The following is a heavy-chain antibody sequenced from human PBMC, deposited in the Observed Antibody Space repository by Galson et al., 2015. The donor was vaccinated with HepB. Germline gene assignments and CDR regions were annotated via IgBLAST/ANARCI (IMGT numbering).Heavy chain of an antibody. CDR1: GFTFSSYA. CDR3: ARDPVQKYYFDY. D-gene: IGHD6-6*01. Sequence: SLRLSCAASGFTFSSYAMHWVRQAPGKGLEWVAVISYDGSNKYYADSVKGRFTISRDNSKNTLYLQMNSLRAEDTAVYYCARDPVQKYYFDYWGQGTLVTVSS. CDR2: ISYDGSNK. V-gene: IGHV3-30-3*01. J-gene: IGHJ4*02.